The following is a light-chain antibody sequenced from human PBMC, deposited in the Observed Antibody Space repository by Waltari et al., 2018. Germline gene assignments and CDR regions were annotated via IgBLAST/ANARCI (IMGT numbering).Light chain of an antibody. V-gene: IGKV3-15*01. Sequence: PGERATLSCRASQSISSQLAWYQQKPGQAPRLIIYGASTRATGIPARFSGSGSGTEFTLTISSLQSEDFAVYFCQQYHESPPITFGPGTKVDIK. CDR1: QSISSQ. J-gene: IGKJ3*01. CDR2: GAS. CDR3: QQYHESPPIT.